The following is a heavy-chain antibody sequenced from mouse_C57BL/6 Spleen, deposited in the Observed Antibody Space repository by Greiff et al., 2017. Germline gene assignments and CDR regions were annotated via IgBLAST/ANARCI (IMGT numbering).Heavy chain of an antibody. CDR1: GYTFTSYW. Sequence: QVQLQQPGAELVRPGSSVKLSCKASGYTFTSYWMHWVKQRPIQGLEWIGNIDPSDSETHYNQKFKDKATLTVDKSSSTAYMQLSSLTSEDSAVYYCARRRYDGYCDAMDYWGQGTSVTVSS. D-gene: IGHD2-3*01. J-gene: IGHJ4*01. CDR3: ARRRYDGYCDAMDY. V-gene: IGHV1-52*01. CDR2: IDPSDSET.